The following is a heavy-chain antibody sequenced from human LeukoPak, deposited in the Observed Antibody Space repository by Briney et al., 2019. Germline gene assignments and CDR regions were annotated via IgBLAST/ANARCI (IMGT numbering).Heavy chain of an antibody. Sequence: PGGSLRLSCAASGFTFSSYEMNWVRQAPGKGLEWVSYISSSGSTIYYADSVKGRFTISRDNAKNSLYLQMNSLRAEDTAVYYCARAQRVERYFDWLFSTNWFDHWGQGTLVTVSS. CDR1: GFTFSSYE. J-gene: IGHJ5*02. D-gene: IGHD3-9*01. CDR2: ISSSGSTI. V-gene: IGHV3-48*03. CDR3: ARAQRVERYFDWLFSTNWFDH.